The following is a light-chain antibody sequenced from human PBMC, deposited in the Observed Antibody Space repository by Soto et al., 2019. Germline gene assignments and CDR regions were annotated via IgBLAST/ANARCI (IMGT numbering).Light chain of an antibody. CDR3: QQYGSSSWT. Sequence: EIVMTQSPATLSVSPGDRATLSCRASESVTSSLAWYQQKPGQPPRLLIYAASTRATDVPARFSGGGSETEFTLTISSLQSEDFAVYYCQQYGSSSWTFGQGTKVDIK. V-gene: IGKV3-15*01. J-gene: IGKJ1*01. CDR2: AAS. CDR1: ESVTSS.